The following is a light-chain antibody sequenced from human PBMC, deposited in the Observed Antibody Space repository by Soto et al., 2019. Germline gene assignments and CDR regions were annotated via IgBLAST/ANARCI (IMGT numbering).Light chain of an antibody. V-gene: IGKV3-15*01. CDR1: QSISNN. CDR3: QRYNDWPLT. CDR2: GAS. J-gene: IGKJ4*01. Sequence: EVVMTQSPATLSVSPGERAALSCRASQSISNNLAWYQQKPGQAPRLLIYGASTRATGIPARFTGSGSGTEFTLSIRSLQSEDVAVYYCQRYNDWPLTFGGGTKVEI.